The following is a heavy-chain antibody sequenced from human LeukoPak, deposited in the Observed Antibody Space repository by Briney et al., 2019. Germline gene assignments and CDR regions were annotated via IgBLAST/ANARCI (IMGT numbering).Heavy chain of an antibody. D-gene: IGHD6-19*01. J-gene: IGHJ3*02. Sequence: SVKVSCKASGGTFSSYAISWVRQAPGQGLEWMGGIIPIFGTANYAQKFQGRVTITADESTSTAYMELSSLRSEDTVVYYCARASSGWYRDAFDIWGQGTMVTVSS. CDR1: GGTFSSYA. CDR3: ARASSGWYRDAFDI. CDR2: IIPIFGTA. V-gene: IGHV1-69*13.